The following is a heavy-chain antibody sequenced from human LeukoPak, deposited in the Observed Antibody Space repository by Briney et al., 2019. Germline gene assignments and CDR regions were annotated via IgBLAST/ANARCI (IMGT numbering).Heavy chain of an antibody. D-gene: IGHD1-26*01. CDR1: GYTFSSYG. CDR2: IIPIFDTA. V-gene: IGHV1-69*13. Sequence: ASVKVSCKASGYTFSSYGIGWVRQAPGQGLEWMGGIIPIFDTANYAQKFQGRVTITADESTSTAYMELRSLRSDDTAVYYCAREPDSGSPVIDYWGQGTLVTVSS. CDR3: AREPDSGSPVIDY. J-gene: IGHJ4*02.